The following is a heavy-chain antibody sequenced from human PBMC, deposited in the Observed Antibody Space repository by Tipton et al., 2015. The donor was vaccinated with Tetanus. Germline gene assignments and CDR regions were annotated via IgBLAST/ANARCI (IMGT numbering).Heavy chain of an antibody. D-gene: IGHD3-22*01. Sequence: QVQLVQSGAEVKKPGSSVRVSCKTSGGTFNSYAISWVRQAPRQGLEWMGGIFPQFGTSNYAPKFQGRVTITADTSTGTAYMEVSRLRSDDTAIYYCARGMDYDSSGIDDFWGQGTLVTVSS. V-gene: IGHV1-69*06. CDR1: GGTFNSYA. J-gene: IGHJ4*02. CDR3: ARGMDYDSSGIDDF. CDR2: IFPQFGTS.